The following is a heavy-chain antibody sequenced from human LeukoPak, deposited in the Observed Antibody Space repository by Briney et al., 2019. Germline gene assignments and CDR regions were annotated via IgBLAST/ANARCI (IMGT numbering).Heavy chain of an antibody. V-gene: IGHV3-48*01. Sequence: GGSLRLSCAASGFTFSSYSMNWVRQAPGKGLEWVSYISSSSSTIYYADSVKGRFTISRDNAKNSLYLQMNSLRAEDTAVYYCARGGSYKTYVNYYMDVWGKGTTVTVSS. CDR3: ARGGSYKTYVNYYMDV. D-gene: IGHD1-26*01. CDR2: ISSSSSTI. CDR1: GFTFSSYS. J-gene: IGHJ6*03.